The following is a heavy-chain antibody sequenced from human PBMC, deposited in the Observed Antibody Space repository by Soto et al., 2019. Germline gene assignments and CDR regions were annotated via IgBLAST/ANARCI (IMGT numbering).Heavy chain of an antibody. V-gene: IGHV3-15*07. CDR3: RCSSSWYPRSGMDV. Sequence: EVQLVESGGGLVKPGGSLRLSCAASGFTFSNAWMNWVRQAPGKGLEWVGRIKSKTDGGTTDYAAPVKGRFTISRDDSKNTLYLQMNSLKTEDTAVYYCRCSSSWYPRSGMDVWGQGTTVTVSS. D-gene: IGHD6-13*01. CDR1: GFTFSNAW. CDR2: IKSKTDGGTT. J-gene: IGHJ6*02.